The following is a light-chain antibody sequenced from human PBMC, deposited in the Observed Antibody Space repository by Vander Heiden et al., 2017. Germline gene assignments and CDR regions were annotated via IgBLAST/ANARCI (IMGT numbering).Light chain of an antibody. V-gene: IGKV2-28*01. J-gene: IGKJ4*01. Sequence: DIVMTQSPLSLPVNPGEPASISCRSSQSLLHSNGYNYLDWYLQKPGQSPQLLIYLGSNRASGVPDRFSGSGSGTDFTLKIIRVEAEDVGVYYCRQALQTPLTFGGGTKVEIK. CDR1: QSLLHSNGYNY. CDR3: RQALQTPLT. CDR2: LGS.